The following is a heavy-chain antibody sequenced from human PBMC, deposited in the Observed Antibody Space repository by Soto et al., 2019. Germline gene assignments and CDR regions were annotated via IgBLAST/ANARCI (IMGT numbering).Heavy chain of an antibody. CDR1: GFIFSNYG. V-gene: IGHV3-33*01. J-gene: IGHJ4*02. Sequence: QVQLVESGGGVVQPGRSLRLSCAASGFIFSNYGMHWVRQAPGKGLEWVAVIWYDGSHESYADSVKGRFTISRDNSKNTLFLQMNSLRAEDTAVYYCARRLATTVSALGYWGQGALVTVSS. CDR2: IWYDGSHE. CDR3: ARRLATTVSALGY. D-gene: IGHD4-17*01.